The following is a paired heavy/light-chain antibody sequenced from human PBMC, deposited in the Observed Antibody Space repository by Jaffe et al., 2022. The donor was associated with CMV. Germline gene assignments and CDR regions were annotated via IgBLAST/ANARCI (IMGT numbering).Light chain of an antibody. CDR2: DVS. CDR3: CSYAGSLRV. J-gene: IGLJ3*02. CDR1: SSDVGGYNY. Sequence: QSALTQPRSVSGSPGQSVTISCTGTSSDVGGYNYVSWYQQHPGKAPKLMIYDVSKRPSGVPDRFSGSKSGNTASLTISGLQAEDEADYYCCSYAGSLRVFGGGTKLTVL. V-gene: IGLV2-11*01.
Heavy chain of an antibody. J-gene: IGHJ6*02. Sequence: QVQLVQSGAEVKKPGSSVKVSCKASGGTFSSYAISWVRQAPGQGLEWMGGIIPIFGTANYAQKFQGRVTITADESTSTAYMELSSLRSEDTAVYYCASGYSGYDFFSGDDCSGGSCYLHDNYGMDVWGQGTTVTVSS. CDR2: IIPIFGTA. D-gene: IGHD2-15*01. CDR1: GGTFSSYA. V-gene: IGHV1-69*01. CDR3: ASGYSGYDFFSGDDCSGGSCYLHDNYGMDV.